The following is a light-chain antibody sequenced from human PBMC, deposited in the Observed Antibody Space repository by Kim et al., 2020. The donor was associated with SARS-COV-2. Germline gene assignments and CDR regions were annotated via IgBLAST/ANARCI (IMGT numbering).Light chain of an antibody. CDR3: QKYNSAPWT. J-gene: IGKJ1*01. CDR2: AAS. Sequence: GDRVTITCRASQGITNSLAWYQQKPGKVLQLLIYAASALQSGVPSRFSGSGSGTDFTLTISSLQPEDVATYYCQKYNSAPWTFGQGTTV. V-gene: IGKV1-27*01. CDR1: QGITNS.